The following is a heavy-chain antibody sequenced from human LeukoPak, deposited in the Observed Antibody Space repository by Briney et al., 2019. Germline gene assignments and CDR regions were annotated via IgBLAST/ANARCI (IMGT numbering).Heavy chain of an antibody. J-gene: IGHJ4*02. CDR3: ARDLVNDYGDYFDY. D-gene: IGHD4-17*01. V-gene: IGHV4-4*07. CDR2: IYISGST. Sequence: SETLSLTCTVSGGSMRSYYWSWIRQPAGKGLEWIGRIYISGSTNYNPSLKSRVTMSVDTSKNQFSLKLSSVTAADTAVHYCARDLVNDYGDYFDYWGQGTLVTVSS. CDR1: GGSMRSYY.